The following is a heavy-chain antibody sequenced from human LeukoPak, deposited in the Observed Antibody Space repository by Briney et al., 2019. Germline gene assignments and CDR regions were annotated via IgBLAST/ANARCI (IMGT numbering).Heavy chain of an antibody. J-gene: IGHJ1*01. V-gene: IGHV4-59*01. CDR2: LSNSGST. CDR3: ARATETFSWFLQH. CDR1: GGSIGSYY. D-gene: IGHD6-13*01. Sequence: SETLSLICSVSGGSIGSYYWSWIKQPPGKGLEWIGHLSNSGSTNYNPSLKSRVTISVDTSQNQFSVKLNSVTAADTAVYYCARATETFSWFLQHWGQGTLVTVSS.